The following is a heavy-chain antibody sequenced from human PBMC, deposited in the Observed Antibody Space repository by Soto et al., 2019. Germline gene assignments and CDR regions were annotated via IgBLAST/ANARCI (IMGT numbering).Heavy chain of an antibody. J-gene: IGHJ6*02. Sequence: QVQLVESGGGVVQPGRSLRLSCAASGFIFKHHAMHWVRQAAGKGLEWVAQIWYDGSHTYYTDSVKGRFTISRDNLKDKGYLQMYILRAEDTAVYYCARDGQQLAPYAMDVWGQGTTVTVSS. D-gene: IGHD1-1*01. CDR2: IWYDGSHT. V-gene: IGHV3-33*01. CDR1: GFIFKHHA. CDR3: ARDGQQLAPYAMDV.